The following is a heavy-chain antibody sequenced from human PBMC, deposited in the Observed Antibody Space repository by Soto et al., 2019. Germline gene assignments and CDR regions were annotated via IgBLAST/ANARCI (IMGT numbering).Heavy chain of an antibody. Sequence: QVQVVQSGAEVKKPGASVKISCKASGYSFTTYAMHWVRQAPGQRLEWMAWINGGNGNTKYSQKFQDRVTITRDTSANIAYMELSSLRSEDSAVYYCARGKGMEENYYYHGMDVWGQGPTVSVSS. J-gene: IGHJ6*02. D-gene: IGHD1-1*01. CDR3: ARGKGMEENYYYHGMDV. V-gene: IGHV1-3*01. CDR1: GYSFTTYA. CDR2: INGGNGNT.